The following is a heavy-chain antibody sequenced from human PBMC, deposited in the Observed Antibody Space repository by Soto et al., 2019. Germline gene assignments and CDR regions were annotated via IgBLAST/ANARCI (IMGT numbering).Heavy chain of an antibody. J-gene: IGHJ3*01. CDR1: GGYISSYY. V-gene: IGHV4-59*01. CDR3: AKIYVSGPPHVFDF. Sequence: SETLSLTCTVSGGYISSYYWSWIRQPPGKGLEWIGYIYYSGSTNYNPSLKSRVTISVDTSKNQFSLKLSSVTAADTAVYYCAKIYVSGPPHVFDFWGQGTMVPVSS. D-gene: IGHD3-22*01. CDR2: IYYSGST.